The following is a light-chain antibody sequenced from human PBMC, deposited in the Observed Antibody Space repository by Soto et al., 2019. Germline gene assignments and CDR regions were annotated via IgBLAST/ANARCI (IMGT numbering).Light chain of an antibody. CDR3: MQALPPHLT. J-gene: IGKJ4*01. CDR1: QSLLHSNGYNY. V-gene: IGKV2-28*01. CDR2: LGS. Sequence: DIVMTQSPLSLPVTPGEPASISCRSSQSLLHSNGYNYLDWYLQKPGQSPRLLISLGSNRASGVPNRFRREGSGADFTLKISREEAEDAVVYSGMQALPPHLTFGAGTKVQLK.